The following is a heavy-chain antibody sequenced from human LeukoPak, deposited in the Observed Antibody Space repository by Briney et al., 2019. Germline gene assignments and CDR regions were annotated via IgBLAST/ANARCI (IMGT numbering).Heavy chain of an antibody. V-gene: IGHV4-34*01. Sequence: SETLSLTCTVYVGSFSGYYWSWIRQPPGKGLEWIGDVNHSGSTNYNPSLKSRVTISVDTSKNQFSLKLSSVTAADAAVYYCASLRERSYYARGFDYWGQGTLVTVSS. CDR1: VGSFSGYY. CDR2: VNHSGST. D-gene: IGHD1-26*01. J-gene: IGHJ4*02. CDR3: ASLRERSYYARGFDY.